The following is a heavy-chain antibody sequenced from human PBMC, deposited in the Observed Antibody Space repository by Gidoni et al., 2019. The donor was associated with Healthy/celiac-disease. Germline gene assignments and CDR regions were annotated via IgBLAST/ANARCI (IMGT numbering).Heavy chain of an antibody. CDR3: ARLRGYSSSKGGAFDI. Sequence: QLQLQESGPGLVKPSETLSLTCTVSGASISSSSYYWGWIRQPPGKGLEWIGNIYYSGSTYYNPSLKSRVTIAVDTSKSQFSLKLSSVTAADTAVYYCARLRGYSSSKGGAFDIWGQGTMVTVSS. J-gene: IGHJ3*02. CDR1: GASISSSSYY. D-gene: IGHD6-13*01. CDR2: IYYSGST. V-gene: IGHV4-39*01.